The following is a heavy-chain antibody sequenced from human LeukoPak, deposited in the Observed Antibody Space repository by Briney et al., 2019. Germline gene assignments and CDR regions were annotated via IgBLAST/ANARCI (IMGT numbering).Heavy chain of an antibody. D-gene: IGHD3-16*02. J-gene: IGHJ4*02. CDR1: GGSISSSSFY. CDR2: IYYSGST. Sequence: PSESLSLTCTVSGGSISSSSFYWGWIRQPPGMGLEWIASIYYSGSTCYNPSLKSRVTISVDTSKNQFSLKLSSVTAADTAVYYCARSYDYIWGSYRSFDYWGQGTLVTVSS. CDR3: ARSYDYIWGSYRSFDY. V-gene: IGHV4-39*01.